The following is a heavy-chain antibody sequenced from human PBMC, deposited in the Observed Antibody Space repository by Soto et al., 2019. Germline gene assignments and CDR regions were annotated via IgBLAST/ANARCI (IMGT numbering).Heavy chain of an antibody. CDR3: ARTVLYYYFWIGYYTNNLFDS. J-gene: IGHJ5*01. V-gene: IGHV1-8*01. CDR1: GYTFTSYD. D-gene: IGHD3-3*01. Sequence: ASVKVSCKASGYTFTSYDINWVRQATGQGLEWMGWMNPNSGNTGYAQKFQGRVTMTRNTSISTAYMELSSLRSEDTAVYYCARTVLYYYFWIGYYTNNLFDSRGQRSLVTGSS. CDR2: MNPNSGNT.